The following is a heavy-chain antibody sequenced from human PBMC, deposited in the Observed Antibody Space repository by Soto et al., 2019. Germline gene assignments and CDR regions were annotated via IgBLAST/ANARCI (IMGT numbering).Heavy chain of an antibody. Sequence: QVQLVESGGGVVQPGRSLRLSCAASGFTFSSYGIHWVRQAPGKGLEWVAVIWYDGSNKYYADSVKGRFTISRDNSKNALYLQMNILGAEYAALYYCAGVGYVNYPLDYWGQVTLVTVSS. J-gene: IGHJ4*02. CDR3: AGVGYVNYPLDY. V-gene: IGHV3-33*01. CDR1: GFTFSSYG. D-gene: IGHD5-12*01. CDR2: IWYDGSNK.